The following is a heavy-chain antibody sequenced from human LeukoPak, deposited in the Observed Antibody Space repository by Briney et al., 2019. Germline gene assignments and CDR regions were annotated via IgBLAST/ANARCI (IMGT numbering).Heavy chain of an antibody. CDR1: GFTFSSYW. CDR2: ISGSGGST. Sequence: GGSLRLSCAASGFTFSSYWMSWVRQAPGKGLEWVSAISGSGGSTYYADSVKGRFTISRDNSKNTLYLQMNSLRAEDTAVYYCAKHRASALLWFGDLDYCGQGTLVTVPS. CDR3: AKHRASALLWFGDLDY. J-gene: IGHJ4*02. D-gene: IGHD3-10*01. V-gene: IGHV3-23*01.